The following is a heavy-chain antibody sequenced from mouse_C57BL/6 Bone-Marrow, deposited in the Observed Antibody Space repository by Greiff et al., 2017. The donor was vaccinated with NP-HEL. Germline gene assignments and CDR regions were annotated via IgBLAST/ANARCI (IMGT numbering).Heavy chain of an antibody. J-gene: IGHJ4*01. Sequence: EVQGVESGGDLVKPGGSLKLSCAASGFTFSSYGMSWVRQTPEKRLEWVAYISNGGGSTYYPDTVKGRFTISRDNAKNTLYLQMSRLKSEDTAMYYCARHYDYDAMDYWGQGTSVTVSS. V-gene: IGHV5-12*01. CDR1: GFTFSSYG. CDR2: ISNGGGST. CDR3: ARHYDYDAMDY.